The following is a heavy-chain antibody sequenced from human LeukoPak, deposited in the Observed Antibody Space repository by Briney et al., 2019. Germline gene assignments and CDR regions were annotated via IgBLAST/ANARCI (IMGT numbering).Heavy chain of an antibody. D-gene: IGHD6-25*01. Sequence: GGSLRLSCAVSGFTVSSNYMSWVRPAPGKGLEWVSVIYSGTNTYYADSVKGRFIISRDNPKNMLYLQMNSLRAEDTAVHYCARVASGTLDYWGQGTLVTVSS. CDR3: ARVASGTLDY. J-gene: IGHJ4*02. V-gene: IGHV3-53*01. CDR1: GFTVSSNY. CDR2: IYSGTNT.